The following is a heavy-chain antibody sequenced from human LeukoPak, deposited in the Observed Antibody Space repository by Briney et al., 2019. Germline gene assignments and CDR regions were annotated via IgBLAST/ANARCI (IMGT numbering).Heavy chain of an antibody. J-gene: IGHJ4*02. CDR2: ISGSGGST. CDR1: GFTFSSYA. V-gene: IGHV3-23*01. Sequence: GGSLRLSCAASGFTFSSYAMSWVRQAPGKGLEWVSAISGSGGSTYYADSVEGRFTISRDNSKNTLYLQMNSLRAEDTAVYYCAKTPGKRCSGGSCYLFDYWGQGTLVTVSS. D-gene: IGHD2-15*01. CDR3: AKTPGKRCSGGSCYLFDY.